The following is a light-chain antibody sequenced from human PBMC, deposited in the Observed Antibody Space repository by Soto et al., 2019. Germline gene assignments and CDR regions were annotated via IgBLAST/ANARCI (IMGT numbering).Light chain of an antibody. V-gene: IGKV3-11*01. CDR3: QKRSNWPLT. Sequence: EIVLTQSPATLSLSPGERATLSCRASQSVSSYLAWYQQKPGQAPRLLIYDASSKATGIPARFSGSGSGTDFTLIISSLAPEDFAVYYCQKRSNWPLTFGGGTKVEVK. J-gene: IGKJ4*01. CDR2: DAS. CDR1: QSVSSY.